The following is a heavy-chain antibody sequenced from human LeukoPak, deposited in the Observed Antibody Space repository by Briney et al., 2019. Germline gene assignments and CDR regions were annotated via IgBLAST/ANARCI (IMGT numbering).Heavy chain of an antibody. CDR1: GFTFSSYA. J-gene: IGHJ4*02. Sequence: GGSLRLSCGASGFTFSSYAMSWVRQAPGKGLEWVSGISGSGGSTHYADSVKGRFTISKDNSKNTLYLQMNSLRAEDTAVYYCAKEGDYGVYYFDYWGQGTLVIVSS. D-gene: IGHD4-17*01. CDR3: AKEGDYGVYYFDY. CDR2: ISGSGGST. V-gene: IGHV3-23*01.